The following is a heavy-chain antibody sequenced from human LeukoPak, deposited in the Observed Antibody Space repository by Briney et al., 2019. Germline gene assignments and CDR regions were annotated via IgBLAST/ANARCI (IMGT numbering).Heavy chain of an antibody. CDR1: GFTFSSYG. Sequence: SGGSLRLSCAASGFTFSSYGMHWVRQAPGKGLEWVAVIWYDGSNKYYADSVKGRFTISRDNSKNTLYLQMNSLRAEDTAVYYCARDAAYYYDSSGYFDYWGQGTLVTVSS. CDR3: ARDAAYYYDSSGYFDY. V-gene: IGHV3-33*01. J-gene: IGHJ4*02. D-gene: IGHD3-22*01. CDR2: IWYDGSNK.